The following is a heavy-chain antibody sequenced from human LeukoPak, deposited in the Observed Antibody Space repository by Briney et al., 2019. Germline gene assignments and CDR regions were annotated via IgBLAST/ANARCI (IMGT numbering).Heavy chain of an antibody. V-gene: IGHV3-74*01. Sequence: GGSLRLSCAASGFTFTTYWMHWVRQAPGKGLVWVSHINSDGSITSYADSVKGRFTTSRDNAKSTLYLQMNSLRAEDTAVYYCARDAVDTANAVWGQGTTVTVSS. D-gene: IGHD5-18*01. CDR2: INSDGSIT. J-gene: IGHJ6*02. CDR1: GFTFTTYW. CDR3: ARDAVDTANAV.